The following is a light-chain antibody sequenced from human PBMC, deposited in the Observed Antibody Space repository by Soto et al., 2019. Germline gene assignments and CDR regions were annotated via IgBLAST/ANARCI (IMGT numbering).Light chain of an antibody. CDR1: QSISSW. V-gene: IGKV1-5*01. CDR3: QQAYSFPIT. CDR2: DAS. J-gene: IGKJ5*01. Sequence: DIQMTQSPSTLSASVGDRVTITCRASQSISSWLAWYQQKPGKAPKVLIYDASSLESGVPSRFSGSGSGTDFTLSINSLQPEDFATYYCQQAYSFPITFGQGTRLEIK.